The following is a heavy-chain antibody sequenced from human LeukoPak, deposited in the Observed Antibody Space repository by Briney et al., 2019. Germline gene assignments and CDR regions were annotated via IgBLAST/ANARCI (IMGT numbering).Heavy chain of an antibody. Sequence: SETLSLTCTVSGGSVGSSNYLWSWIRQPPGKGLEWIGYIYYSGRTNYNPSLKSRVAISVDTSKNQFSLKLSSVTAADTAVYYCARDVGYSTSWWGQGTLVTVSS. CDR3: ARDVGYSTSW. D-gene: IGHD6-13*01. CDR1: GGSVGSSNYL. J-gene: IGHJ4*02. V-gene: IGHV4-61*01. CDR2: IYYSGRT.